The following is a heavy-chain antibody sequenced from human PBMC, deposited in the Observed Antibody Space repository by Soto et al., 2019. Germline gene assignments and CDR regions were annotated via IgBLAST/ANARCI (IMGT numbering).Heavy chain of an antibody. D-gene: IGHD3-10*01. J-gene: IGHJ4*02. CDR3: AKEFIASGSYYFDLGNFPDY. CDR2: INHSGST. CDR1: GGSFSGYY. Sequence: PSETLSLTCAVYGGSFSGYYWSWIRQPPGKGLEWIGEINHSGSTNYNPSLKSRVTISVDTSKNQFSLKLSSVTAEDTAVYYCAKEFIASGSYYFDLGNFPDYWGQGTLVTVSS. V-gene: IGHV4-34*01.